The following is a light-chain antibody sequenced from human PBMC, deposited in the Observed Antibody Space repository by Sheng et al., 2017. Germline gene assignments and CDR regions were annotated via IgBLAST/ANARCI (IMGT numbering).Light chain of an antibody. V-gene: IGKV1-5*03. CDR1: QSISSW. J-gene: IGKJ3*01. CDR2: KAS. Sequence: DIQMTQSPSTLSPSVGDRVTITCRASQSISSWLAWYQQKPGKAPKVLIYKASSLESGVPSRFSGSGSGTEFSLTISSLQPDDFATYYCQQYSTYPFTFGPGTKVDIK. CDR3: QQYSTYPFT.